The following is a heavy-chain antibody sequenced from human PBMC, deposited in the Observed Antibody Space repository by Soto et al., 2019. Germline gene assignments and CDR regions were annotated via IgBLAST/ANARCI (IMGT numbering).Heavy chain of an antibody. Sequence: SETLSLTCAVSSGSISSSNLWSWVRQPPGKGLEWIGEIYHSGSTNYNPSLNSRVTISVDKSKNHFSLKLSSVTAADTFVYYCARAKPLPPHRGYYYGMDVWGQGTTVTVSS. CDR3: ARAKPLPPHRGYYYGMDV. J-gene: IGHJ6*02. V-gene: IGHV4-4*02. D-gene: IGHD3-10*01. CDR2: IYHSGST. CDR1: SGSISSSNL.